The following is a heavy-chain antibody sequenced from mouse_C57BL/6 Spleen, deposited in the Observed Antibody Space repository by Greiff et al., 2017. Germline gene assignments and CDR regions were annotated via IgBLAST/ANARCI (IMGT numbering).Heavy chain of an antibody. J-gene: IGHJ2*01. Sequence: QVQLQQPGAELVKPGASVKLSCKASGYTFTSYWMQWVKQRPGQGLEWIGEIDPSDSYTNYNQKFKGKATLTVDTSSSTAYMQLSSLTSEDSAVYYCARWPLNYYGSSPDYWGKGTTLTVSS. D-gene: IGHD1-1*01. CDR2: IDPSDSYT. CDR3: ARWPLNYYGSSPDY. V-gene: IGHV1-50*01. CDR1: GYTFTSYW.